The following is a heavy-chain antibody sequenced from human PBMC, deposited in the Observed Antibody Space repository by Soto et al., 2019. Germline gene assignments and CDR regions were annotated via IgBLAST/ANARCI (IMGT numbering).Heavy chain of an antibody. V-gene: IGHV4-34*01. D-gene: IGHD1-26*01. CDR1: GGSFSNYY. CDR2: INHSGST. J-gene: IGHJ4*02. CDR3: ARVSSGVGSDY. Sequence: QVQLQQWGAGLLKPSETLSLTCAVYGGSFSNYYWSWIRQPPGKGLEWIGEINHSGSTNDNPSLKSRVTISIDTSKNQFSLKVTSVTAADTAVYYCARVSSGVGSDYWGQGILVTVSS.